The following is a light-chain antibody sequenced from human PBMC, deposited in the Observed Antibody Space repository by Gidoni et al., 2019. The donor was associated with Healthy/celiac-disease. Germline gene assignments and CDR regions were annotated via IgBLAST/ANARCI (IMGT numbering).Light chain of an antibody. J-gene: IGLJ3*02. Sequence: YELTQPPSVSVSPGQTASITCSGDKLGDKYACWYQQKPGQSPVLVIYQDSKRPSGIPERFSGSNSGNTATLTISGTQAMDEADYYCQAWDSCTAVFGGGTKLPVL. CDR3: QAWDSCTAV. V-gene: IGLV3-1*01. CDR2: QDS. CDR1: KLGDKY.